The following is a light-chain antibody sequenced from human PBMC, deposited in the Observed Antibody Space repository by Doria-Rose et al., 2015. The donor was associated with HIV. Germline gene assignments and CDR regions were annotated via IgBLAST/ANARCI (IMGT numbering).Light chain of an antibody. CDR1: QSFSSTY. V-gene: IGKV3-20*01. Sequence: TQSPGTLSLSPGERATLSCRASQSFSSTYLAWYQQKPGQAPSLLIYDGSTRATGIPDRSNASGSGTDFTLTINRLEPEDFALYYCHQYGTSWTFGQGTKVEI. J-gene: IGKJ1*01. CDR3: HQYGTSWT. CDR2: DGS.